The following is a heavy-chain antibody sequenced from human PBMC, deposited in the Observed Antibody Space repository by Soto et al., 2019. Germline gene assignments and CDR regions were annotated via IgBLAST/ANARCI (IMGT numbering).Heavy chain of an antibody. CDR1: GYTFTTSG. CDR3: ARQGSWPYYYYGLDV. J-gene: IGHJ6*02. CDR2: ISTYNGDT. Sequence: QVQLVQSGPEVKKPGASVMVSCEASGYTFTTSGISWVRQAPGQGLEWMGWISTYNGDTNSAQKFQGRVTMTADTSTGTAYMELMSLKSDDTAVYYCARQGSWPYYYYGLDVWGQGTTVTVSS. V-gene: IGHV1-18*01. D-gene: IGHD1-26*01.